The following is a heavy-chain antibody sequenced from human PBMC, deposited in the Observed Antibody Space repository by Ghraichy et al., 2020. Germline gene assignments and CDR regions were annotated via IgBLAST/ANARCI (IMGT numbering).Heavy chain of an antibody. V-gene: IGHV3-21*01. D-gene: IGHD3-10*02. CDR1: GFNFSNYN. CDR2: IGSSSNYI. CDR3: ARDVRQHNPMTSRRYFDY. Sequence: GGSLRLSCAASGFNFSNYNMNWVRQAPGKGLEWVSSIGSSSNYINYAASMKGRFTISRDNAKNSLYLQMNSLRAEDTAVYYCARDVRQHNPMTSRRYFDYWGQGTLVTVSS. J-gene: IGHJ4*02.